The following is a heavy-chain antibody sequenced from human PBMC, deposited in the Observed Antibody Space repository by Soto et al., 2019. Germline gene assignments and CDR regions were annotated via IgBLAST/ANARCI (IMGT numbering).Heavy chain of an antibody. D-gene: IGHD2-2*01. CDR3: ARGCRYCSSRLLSGYYYYYYMDV. V-gene: IGHV4-34*01. Sequence: SETLSLTCAVYGGSFSGYYWSWIRQPPGKGLEWIGEINHSGSTNYNPSLKSRVTISVDTSKNQFSLKLSSVTAADTAVYYCARGCRYCSSRLLSGYYYYYYMDVWGKGTTVTVSS. CDR1: GGSFSGYY. J-gene: IGHJ6*03. CDR2: INHSGST.